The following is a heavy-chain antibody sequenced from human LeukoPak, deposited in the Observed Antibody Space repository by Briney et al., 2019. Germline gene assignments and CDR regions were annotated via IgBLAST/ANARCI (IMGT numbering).Heavy chain of an antibody. V-gene: IGHV4-34*01. CDR3: ARGSGYSSSWYSTDYYYYYGMDV. D-gene: IGHD6-13*01. Sequence: PSETLSLTCTVSGGSMSPYHWGWIRQPPGKGLEWIGEINHSGSTNYNPSLKSRVTISVDTSKNQFSLKLSSVTAADTAVYYCARGSGYSSSWYSTDYYYYYGMDVWGQGTTVTVSS. J-gene: IGHJ6*02. CDR2: INHSGST. CDR1: GGSMSPYH.